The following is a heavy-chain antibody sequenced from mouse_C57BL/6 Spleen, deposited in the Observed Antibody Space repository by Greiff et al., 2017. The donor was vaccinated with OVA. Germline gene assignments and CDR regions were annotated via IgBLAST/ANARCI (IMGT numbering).Heavy chain of an antibody. CDR3: ARPLRGYFDV. V-gene: IGHV5-17*01. CDR2: ISSGSSTI. D-gene: IGHD1-1*01. J-gene: IGHJ1*03. CDR1: GFTFSDYG. Sequence: EVNVVESGGGLVKPGGSLKLSCAASGFTFSDYGMHWVRQAPEKGLEWVAYISSGSSTIYYADTVKGRFTISRDNAKNTLFLQMTSLRSEDTAMYYCARPLRGYFDVWGTGTTVTVSS.